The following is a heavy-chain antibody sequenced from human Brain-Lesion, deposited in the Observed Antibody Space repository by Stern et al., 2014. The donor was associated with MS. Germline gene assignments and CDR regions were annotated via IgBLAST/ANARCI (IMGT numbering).Heavy chain of an antibody. D-gene: IGHD3-10*01. Sequence: QVQLVQSGGGLVKPGGSLRLSCAASGFIFSDYYMSWIRQAPGQGLEWVSYIGRSGDSIYYADSVQGRFTISRDNDNILLYLQLNSLRAEDTAVYYCARGPRRYYGSESPNTYYYGMDVWGQGTTVTVSS. CDR1: GFIFSDYY. V-gene: IGHV3-11*01. CDR2: IGRSGDSI. J-gene: IGHJ6*02. CDR3: ARGPRRYYGSESPNTYYYGMDV.